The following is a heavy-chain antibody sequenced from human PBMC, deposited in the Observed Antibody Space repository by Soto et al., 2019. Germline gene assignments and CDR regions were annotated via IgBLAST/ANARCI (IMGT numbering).Heavy chain of an antibody. D-gene: IGHD3-3*01. V-gene: IGHV7-4-1*01. CDR2: INTNTGNP. CDR1: GYTFTSYA. J-gene: IGHJ5*02. CDR3: ARASSYYDFWSGYYTGVWFDP. Sequence: QVQLVQSGSELKKPGASVKVSCKASGYTFTSYAMNWVRQAPGQGLEWMGWINTNTGNPTYAQGFTGRFVFSLDTSVSTAYLQICSLKAEDTAVYYCARASSYYDFWSGYYTGVWFDPWGQGTLVTVSS.